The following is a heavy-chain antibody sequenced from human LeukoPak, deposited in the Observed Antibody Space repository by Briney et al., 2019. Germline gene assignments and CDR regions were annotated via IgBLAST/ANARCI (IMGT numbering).Heavy chain of an antibody. CDR3: ARDRFVLKEPRGGFDP. D-gene: IGHD1-14*01. V-gene: IGHV3-33*08. CDR1: GFTFSSYG. CDR2: ISYEGSEK. J-gene: IGHJ5*02. Sequence: GGSLTLSCAASGFTFSSYGMHWVRQAPGKGLEWVAAISYEGSEKYYADSVKGRFTISRDNAKNSLYLQMNSLRAEDTAVYYCARDRFVLKEPRGGFDPWGQGSLVTVSS.